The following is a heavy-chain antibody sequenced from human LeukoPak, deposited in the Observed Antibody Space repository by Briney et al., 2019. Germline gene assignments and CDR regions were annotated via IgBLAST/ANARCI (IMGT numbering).Heavy chain of an antibody. D-gene: IGHD7-27*01. V-gene: IGHV3-23*01. CDR2: ISGSGGST. Sequence: PGGSLRLSCAASGFTFSSYAMTWVRQAPGKGLEWVSAISGSGGSTHYTDSVKGRFTISRDNSKNILYLQMNSLRVEDTAVYYCARRSGDWEFEYWGQGTLVTVSS. CDR1: GFTFSSYA. CDR3: ARRSGDWEFEY. J-gene: IGHJ4*02.